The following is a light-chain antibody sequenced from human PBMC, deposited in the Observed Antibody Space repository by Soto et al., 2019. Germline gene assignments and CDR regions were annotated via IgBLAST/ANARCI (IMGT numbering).Light chain of an antibody. J-gene: IGLJ2*01. CDR3: QVWNSADDHVL. Sequence: SYELTQPPSVSVAPGQTATITCGGNNIGSKRVHWYQQQPGQAPVVGVYDDRGRPSGIPERFSGSNSGHTATLTISRVEAGDEAYYYCQVWNSADDHVLFGGCTKLTVL. CDR2: DDR. V-gene: IGLV3-21*02. CDR1: NIGSKR.